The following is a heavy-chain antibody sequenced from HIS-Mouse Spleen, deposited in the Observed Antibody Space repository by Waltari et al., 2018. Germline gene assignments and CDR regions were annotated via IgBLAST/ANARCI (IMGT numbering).Heavy chain of an antibody. CDR2: ISGSGGST. Sequence: EVQLLESGGGLVQPGGSLRLSCAASGFPFSSYAMSGVRPAPGKGLEWVSAISGSGGSTYYADSVKGRFTISRDNSKNTLYLQMNSLRAEDTAVYYCAKQDLGIRKNYFDYWGQGTLVTVSS. J-gene: IGHJ4*02. V-gene: IGHV3-23*01. CDR1: GFPFSSYA. D-gene: IGHD7-27*01. CDR3: AKQDLGIRKNYFDY.